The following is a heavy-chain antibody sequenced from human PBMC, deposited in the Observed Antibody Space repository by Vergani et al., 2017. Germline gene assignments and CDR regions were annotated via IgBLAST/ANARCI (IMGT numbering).Heavy chain of an antibody. CDR2: ISGSGGST. V-gene: IGHV3-23*01. D-gene: IGHD3-10*01. CDR3: AKVRLWFGELRGYYYYGMDV. J-gene: IGHJ6*02. Sequence: EVQLLESGGGLVQPGGSLRLSCAASGFTFSSYAMSWVRQAPGKGLEWVSAISGSGGSTYYADSVKGRFTISRDNSKNTLYLQMNSLRAEDTAVYYCAKVRLWFGELRGYYYYGMDVWGQGTTVTVSS. CDR1: GFTFSSYA.